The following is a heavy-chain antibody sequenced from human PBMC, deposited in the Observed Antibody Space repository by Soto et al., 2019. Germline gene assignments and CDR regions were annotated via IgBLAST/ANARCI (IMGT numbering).Heavy chain of an antibody. Sequence: GASVKVSCKASGGTFSSYAISWVRQAPGQGLEWMGGIIPIFGTANYAQKFQGRVTITADESTSTAYMELSSLRSEDTAVYYCARRFWSGFSPDWFDPWGQGTLVTVSS. J-gene: IGHJ5*02. V-gene: IGHV1-69*13. D-gene: IGHD3-3*01. CDR1: GGTFSSYA. CDR3: ARRFWSGFSPDWFDP. CDR2: IIPIFGTA.